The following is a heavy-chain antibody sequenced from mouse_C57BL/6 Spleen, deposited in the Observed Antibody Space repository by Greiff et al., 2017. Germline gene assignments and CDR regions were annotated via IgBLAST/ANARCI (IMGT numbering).Heavy chain of an antibody. CDR2: IYPGDGDT. CDR3: ARYGHYYGSSPWYFDV. Sequence: QVQLQQSGAELVKPGASVKISCKASGYAFSSYWMNWVKQRPGKGLEWIGQIYPGDGDTNYNGKFKGKATLTADKSSSTAYMQLSSLTSEDSAVYFCARYGHYYGSSPWYFDVWGTGTTVTVSS. V-gene: IGHV1-80*01. CDR1: GYAFSSYW. J-gene: IGHJ1*03. D-gene: IGHD1-1*01.